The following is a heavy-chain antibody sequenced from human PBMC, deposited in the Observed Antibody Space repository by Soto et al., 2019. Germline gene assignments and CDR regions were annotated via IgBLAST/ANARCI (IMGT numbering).Heavy chain of an antibody. CDR1: GDSISTVDYF. V-gene: IGHV4-30-4*01. Sequence: LSLACSVSGDSISTVDYFWAWIRQPPGQALEYIGYIYKSATTYYNPSFESRVAISLDTSKSQFSLNVTSVTAADTAVYFCARGRYCLTGRCFPNWFDSWGQGTLVTVSS. CDR2: IYKSATT. CDR3: ARGRYCLTGRCFPNWFDS. D-gene: IGHD2-15*01. J-gene: IGHJ5*01.